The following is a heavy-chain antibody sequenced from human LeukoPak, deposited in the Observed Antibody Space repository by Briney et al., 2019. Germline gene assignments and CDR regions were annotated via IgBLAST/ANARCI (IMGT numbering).Heavy chain of an antibody. J-gene: IGHJ4*02. CDR2: ISYDGSNK. D-gene: IGHD6-13*01. V-gene: IGHV3-30*18. CDR1: GFTLSSYG. Sequence: GGSLRLSCAASGFTLSSYGMHWVRQAPGKGLEWVAVISYDGSNKYYADSVKGRFTISRDNSKNTLYLQMNSLRAEDTAVYYCAKVAAAGVGGFDYWGQGTLVTVSS. CDR3: AKVAAAGVGGFDY.